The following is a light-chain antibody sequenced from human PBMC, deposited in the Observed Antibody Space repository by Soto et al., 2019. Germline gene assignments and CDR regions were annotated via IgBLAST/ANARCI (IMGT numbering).Light chain of an antibody. J-gene: IGLJ3*02. V-gene: IGLV2-14*01. CDR2: EVT. CDR1: SSDVAAYNF. CDR3: SSYTNSDTWV. Sequence: QSALTQPASVSGSPGQSITISCTGTSSDVAAYNFVSWYQQHPGQVPKLTIYEVTNRPSGVSSRFSGSKSGNTASLTISGLQAEDEADYYCSSYTNSDTWVFGGGTKVTVL.